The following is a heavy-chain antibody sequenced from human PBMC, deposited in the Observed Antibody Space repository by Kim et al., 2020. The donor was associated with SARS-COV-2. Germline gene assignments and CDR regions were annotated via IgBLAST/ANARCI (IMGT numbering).Heavy chain of an antibody. CDR1: GFRISDYV. D-gene: IGHD1-26*01. CDR2: IWYDGSNT. Sequence: GGSLRLSCTASGFRISDYVMHWVRQAPGEGLVWVADIWYDGSNTYYADSVRGRFTISRDNAKNTLYLQMNSLRAEDTVVYYCASDGKEGATDYWGQGTL. J-gene: IGHJ4*01. V-gene: IGHV3-74*01. CDR3: ASDGKEGATDY.